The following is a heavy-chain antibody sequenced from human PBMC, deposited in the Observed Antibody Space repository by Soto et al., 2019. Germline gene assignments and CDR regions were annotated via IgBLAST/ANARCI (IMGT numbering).Heavy chain of an antibody. J-gene: IGHJ6*02. Sequence: PSEALSVTCTVSCCSIIREYWSWIRQPPGKGLEWIGYIFYSWNTNYNPSLKIPFTISVDTSKNQLSLKLTSVTAADTAVYYCARDPGVYSSSWGYYYYGLDVWGQGTTVT. CDR1: CCSIIREY. V-gene: IGHV4-59*01. CDR2: IFYSWNT. D-gene: IGHD6-13*01. CDR3: ARDPGVYSSSWGYYYYGLDV.